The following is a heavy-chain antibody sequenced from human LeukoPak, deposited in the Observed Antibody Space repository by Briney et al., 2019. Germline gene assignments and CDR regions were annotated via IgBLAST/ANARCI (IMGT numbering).Heavy chain of an antibody. D-gene: IGHD1-20*01. J-gene: IGHJ3*02. Sequence: GGSLRLSCAASGFTFSDYYMSWIRQAPGKGLEWVSYISSSGSTIYYADSVKGRFTISRDNAKNSLYLQMNSLRAEDTAVYYCARDSITGITDAFDIWGQGTMVTVSS. V-gene: IGHV3-11*04. CDR3: ARDSITGITDAFDI. CDR2: ISSSGSTI. CDR1: GFTFSDYY.